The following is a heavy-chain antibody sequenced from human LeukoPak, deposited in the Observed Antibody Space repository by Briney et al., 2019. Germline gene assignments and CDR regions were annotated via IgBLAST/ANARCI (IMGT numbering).Heavy chain of an antibody. J-gene: IGHJ5*02. CDR2: INPNSGGT. V-gene: IGHV1-2*02. D-gene: IGHD3-3*01. Sequence: GASVKVSCEASGYTFTGYYMHWVRQAPGQGLEWMGWINPNSGGTNYAQKFQGRVTMTRDTSISTAYMELSRLRSDDTAVYYCAREATSLGVVKEFDPWGQGTMVTVSS. CDR1: GYTFTGYY. CDR3: AREATSLGVVKEFDP.